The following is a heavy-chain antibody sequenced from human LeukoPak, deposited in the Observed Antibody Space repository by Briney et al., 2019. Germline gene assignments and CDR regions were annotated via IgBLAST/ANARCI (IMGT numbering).Heavy chain of an antibody. V-gene: IGHV3-7*03. J-gene: IGHJ4*02. CDR3: ARDHYYDSSGYSRY. D-gene: IGHD3-22*01. CDR1: GFTFSSYW. CDR2: IKQDGSEK. Sequence: GGSLRLSCAASGFTFSSYWMSWVRQAPGKGLEWVDNIKQDGSEKYYVDSVKGRFTISRDNAKNSLYLQMNSLRAEDTAVYYCARDHYYDSSGYSRYWGQGTLVTVSS.